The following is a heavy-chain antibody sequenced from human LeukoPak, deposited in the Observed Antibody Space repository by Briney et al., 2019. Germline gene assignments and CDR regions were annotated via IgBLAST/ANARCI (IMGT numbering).Heavy chain of an antibody. D-gene: IGHD6-6*01. V-gene: IGHV3-49*03. CDR3: TRRIVALTYFDY. CDR2: IRSKAYGGTT. CDR1: GFTFGDYA. J-gene: IGHJ4*02. Sequence: GGSLRLSCTASGFTFGDYAMSWFRQAPGKGLEWVGFIRSKAYGGTTEYAASVKGRFTTSRDDSKSTAYLQMNSLKTEDTAVYYCTRRIVALTYFDYWGQGTLVTVSS.